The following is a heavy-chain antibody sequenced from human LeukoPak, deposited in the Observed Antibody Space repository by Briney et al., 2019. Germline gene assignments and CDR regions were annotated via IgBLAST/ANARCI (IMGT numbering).Heavy chain of an antibody. CDR2: ISYDGSRK. V-gene: IGHV3-30*03. CDR1: GFTFSSYG. Sequence: GGSLRLSCAASGFTFSSYGVHWVRQAPGKGLDWVAVISYDGSRKYYADSVKGRFTISRDNSKNTLYLQMNALRAEDTAVYYCARVANITTFGMDVWGQGTTVTVSS. J-gene: IGHJ6*02. CDR3: ARVANITTFGMDV. D-gene: IGHD3-9*01.